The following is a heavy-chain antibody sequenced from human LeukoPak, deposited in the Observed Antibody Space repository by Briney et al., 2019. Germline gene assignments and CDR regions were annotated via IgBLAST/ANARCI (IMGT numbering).Heavy chain of an antibody. CDR2: FDPSNSYT. J-gene: IGHJ3*01. CDR1: DRTFPTFW. CDR3: AGIPKVRYDPRYPFQL. Sequence: GESLMIYCHGPDRTFPTFWINIERQMPGKGLEWVVRFDPSNSYTNYSPSFQGHVTISVDKSLNTAYLHWSGLKPSDTAMYYCAGIPKVRYDPRYPFQLWGQRTMVTVSS. V-gene: IGHV5-10-1*01. D-gene: IGHD3-16*01.